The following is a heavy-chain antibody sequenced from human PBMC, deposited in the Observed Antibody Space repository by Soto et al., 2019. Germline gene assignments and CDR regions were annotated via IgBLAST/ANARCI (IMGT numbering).Heavy chain of an antibody. CDR1: IFTVSMYA. V-gene: IGHV3-23*01. CDR3: AKDTYSSGYYLYYFDL. Sequence: GSLRLSGAASIFTVSMYAMSWVRQAPGKGLARVSAITGTGVNTYYAGSVKGRFTISRDNSKNTLYLQMDSLRAEDTAVYYCAKDTYSSGYYLYYFDLWGPGTLVTVAS. J-gene: IGHJ4*02. CDR2: ITGTGVNT. D-gene: IGHD3-22*01.